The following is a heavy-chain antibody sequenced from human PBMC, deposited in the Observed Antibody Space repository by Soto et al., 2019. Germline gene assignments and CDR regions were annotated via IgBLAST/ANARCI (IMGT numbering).Heavy chain of an antibody. CDR2: IIPIFGTA. J-gene: IGHJ5*02. V-gene: IGHV1-69*13. CDR3: ARERTGIRWFDP. D-gene: IGHD1-1*01. Sequence: RASVKVSCKASGGTFSSYAISWVRQAPGQGLEWMGGIIPIFGTANYAQKFQGRVTITADESTSTAYMELSSLRSEDTAVYYCARERTGIRWFDPWGQGTLVTVSS. CDR1: GGTFSSYA.